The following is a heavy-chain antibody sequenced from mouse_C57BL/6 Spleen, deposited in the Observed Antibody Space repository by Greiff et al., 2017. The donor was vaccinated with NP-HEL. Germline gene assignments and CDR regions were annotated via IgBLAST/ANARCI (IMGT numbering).Heavy chain of an antibody. CDR3: ARQGTRGYFDV. V-gene: IGHV5-6*01. Sequence: EVHLVESGGDLVKPGGSLKLSCAASGFTFSSYGMSWVRQTPDKRLEWVATISSGGSYTYYPDSVKGRFTISRDNAKNTLYLQMSSLKSEDTAMYYCARQGTRGYFDVWGTGTTVTVSS. CDR2: ISSGGSYT. CDR1: GFTFSSYG. J-gene: IGHJ1*03. D-gene: IGHD2-14*01.